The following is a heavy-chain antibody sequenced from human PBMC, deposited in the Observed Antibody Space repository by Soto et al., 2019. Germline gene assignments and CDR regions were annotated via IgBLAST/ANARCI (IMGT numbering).Heavy chain of an antibody. J-gene: IGHJ5*02. Sequence: GGSLRLCCEASGFTFSTYGMHWVRQAPGKGLEWVAIISYDENTKYYADSLKGRFTISRDNSKNTLYLDINNVTPEDTAVYYCAKEVLAAGQGWFDPWGQGTLVTVSS. CDR2: ISYDENTK. D-gene: IGHD6-25*01. CDR1: GFTFSTYG. V-gene: IGHV3-30*18. CDR3: AKEVLAAGQGWFDP.